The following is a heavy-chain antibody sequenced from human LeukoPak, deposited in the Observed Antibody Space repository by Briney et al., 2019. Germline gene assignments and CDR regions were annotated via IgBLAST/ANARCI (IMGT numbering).Heavy chain of an antibody. CDR1: GYTFSNYW. V-gene: IGHV5-51*01. CDR2: IYPTDSNT. CDR3: ARQQDSSGWPMSNFDY. J-gene: IGHJ4*02. D-gene: IGHD6-19*01. Sequence: GESLKISCKGSGYTFSNYWIGWVRQMPGKGLEWMGIIYPTDSNTRYSPSFQGQVTISADKSISTVYLQWSSLKASDTAMYYCARQQDSSGWPMSNFDYWGQGTLVTVSS.